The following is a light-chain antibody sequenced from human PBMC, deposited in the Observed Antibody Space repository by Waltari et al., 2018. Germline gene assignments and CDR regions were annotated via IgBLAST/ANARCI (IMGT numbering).Light chain of an antibody. CDR1: QSVSSSY. J-gene: IGKJ4*01. V-gene: IGKV3-20*01. CDR3: QQYGSSLFT. CDR2: GAS. Sequence: EIVLTQSPGTLSLSPGERATLSCRASQSVSSSYLAGYQQKPGQAPRLLIYGASSRATGSPDRFSGSGSGTDFTLTISRLEPEDFAVYYCQQYGSSLFTFGGGTKVEIK.